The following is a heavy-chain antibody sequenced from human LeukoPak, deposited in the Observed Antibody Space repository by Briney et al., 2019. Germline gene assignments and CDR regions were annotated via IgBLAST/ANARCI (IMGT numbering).Heavy chain of an antibody. D-gene: IGHD3-10*01. J-gene: IGHJ4*02. V-gene: IGHV3-30*04. CDR1: GLTFSSYA. CDR3: ARPYYGSGSYYNMAFDY. CDR2: ISYDGSNK. Sequence: PGRSLRLSCAASGLTFSSYAMHWVRQAPGKGLEWVAVISYDGSNKYYADSVKGRFTISRDNSKNTLYLQMNSLRAEDTAVYYCARPYYGSGSYYNMAFDYWGQGTLVAVSS.